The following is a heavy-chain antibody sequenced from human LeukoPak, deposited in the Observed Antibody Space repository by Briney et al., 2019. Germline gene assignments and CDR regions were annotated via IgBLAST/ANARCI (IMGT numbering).Heavy chain of an antibody. CDR1: GGSFSGYY. V-gene: IGHV4-34*01. CDR2: INHSGST. J-gene: IGHJ3*02. CDR3: VRDHSSGSAFDI. D-gene: IGHD3-22*01. Sequence: SETLSLTCAVYGGSFSGYYWSWIRQPPGKGLEWIGEINHSGSTNYNPSLKSRVTISVDTSKNQFSLKLSSVTAADTAVYYCVRDHSSGSAFDIWGQGTMVTVSS.